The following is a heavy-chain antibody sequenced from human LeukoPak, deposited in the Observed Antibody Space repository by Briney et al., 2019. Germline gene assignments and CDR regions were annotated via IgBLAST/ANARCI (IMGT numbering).Heavy chain of an antibody. CDR1: GNTFTGYY. J-gene: IGHJ5*02. D-gene: IGHD5-18*01. V-gene: IGHV1-2*02. CDR3: ARDHHGTAMVYYNWFDP. Sequence: ASVKVSCKASGNTFTGYYMHWVRQAPGQGLEWMGYIYPNSGATKYAQKFQGRVTMTRDTSISTAYMELSSLRSEDTAVYYCARDHHGTAMVYYNWFDPWGQGTLVTVSS. CDR2: IYPNSGAT.